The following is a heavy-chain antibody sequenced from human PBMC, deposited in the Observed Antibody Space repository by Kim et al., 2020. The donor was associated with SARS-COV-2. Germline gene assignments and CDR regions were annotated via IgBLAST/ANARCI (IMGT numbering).Heavy chain of an antibody. D-gene: IGHD6-19*01. Sequence: SETLSLTCTVSGGSVSSGSYYWSWIRQPPGKGLEWIGYIYYSGSTNYNPSLKSRVTISVYTSKNQFSLKLSSVTAADTAVYYCARDGLGGGSSSGSYYYGMDVWGQGTTVTVSS. V-gene: IGHV4-61*01. CDR1: GGSVSSGSYY. J-gene: IGHJ6*02. CDR2: IYYSGST. CDR3: ARDGLGGGSSSGSYYYGMDV.